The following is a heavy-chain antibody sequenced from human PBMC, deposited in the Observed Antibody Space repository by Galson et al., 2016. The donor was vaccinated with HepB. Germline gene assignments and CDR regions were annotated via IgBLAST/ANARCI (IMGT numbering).Heavy chain of an antibody. CDR1: GLPVSNDY. V-gene: IGHV3-11*04. D-gene: IGHD5-12*01. J-gene: IGHJ6*02. Sequence: SLRLSCAAYGLPVSNDYMSWVRQAPGKGLEWVSVITGSGDVILYADSVRGRFTISRDNAKNTLYLQMNSLRVEDAAVYYCAILSVDVVLVMNGVDVWGQGTTVTVSS. CDR2: ITGSGDVI. CDR3: AILSVDVVLVMNGVDV.